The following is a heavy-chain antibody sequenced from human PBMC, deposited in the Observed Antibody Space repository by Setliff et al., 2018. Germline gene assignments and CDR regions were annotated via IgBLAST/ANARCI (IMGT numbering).Heavy chain of an antibody. J-gene: IGHJ6*03. CDR1: GYNFASYW. CDR3: ARQIGSSLSYFYYYMDV. CDR2: IYPDDSDT. V-gene: IGHV5-51*01. D-gene: IGHD6-19*01. Sequence: PGESLKISCKGSGYNFASYWTAWVRQMPGKGLEWMGIIYPDDSDTRYSPSFQGQVTISADKSISTAYLQWSSLKASDTAMYYCARQIGSSLSYFYYYMDVWGKGTTVTV.